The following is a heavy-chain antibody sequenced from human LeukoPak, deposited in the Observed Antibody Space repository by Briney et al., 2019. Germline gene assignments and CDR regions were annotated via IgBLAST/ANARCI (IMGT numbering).Heavy chain of an antibody. CDR1: GYTFTSNY. CDR2: ISPSGGST. J-gene: IGHJ3*02. Sequence: GASVKVSCKAFGYTFTSNYMHWVRQAPGQGPEWMGVISPSGGSTTYAQKFQGRVTLTRDMSTSTDYLELSSLRSDDTAVYYCARDYGDEYDAFDIWGQGTMVTVSS. CDR3: ARDYGDEYDAFDI. V-gene: IGHV1-46*01. D-gene: IGHD4-17*01.